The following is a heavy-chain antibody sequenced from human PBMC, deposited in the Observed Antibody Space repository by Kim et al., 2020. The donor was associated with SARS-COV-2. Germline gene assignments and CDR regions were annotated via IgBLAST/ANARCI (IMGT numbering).Heavy chain of an antibody. V-gene: IGHV5-51*01. D-gene: IGHD3-10*01. CDR3: ARLPQGFGELLPPGD. CDR2: IYPGDSDT. CDR1: GYSFTSYW. J-gene: IGHJ4*02. Sequence: GESLKISCKGSGYSFTSYWIGWVRQMPGKGLEWMGIIYPGDSDTRYSPSFQGQVTISADKSISTAYLQWSSLKASDTAMYYCARLPQGFGELLPPGDWGQGTLVTVSS.